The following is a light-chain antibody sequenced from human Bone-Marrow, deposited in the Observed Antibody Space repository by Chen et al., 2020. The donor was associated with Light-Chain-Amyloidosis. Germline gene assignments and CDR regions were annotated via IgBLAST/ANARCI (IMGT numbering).Light chain of an antibody. J-gene: IGLJ3*02. V-gene: IGLV3-21*02. Sequence: SYVLTQPSSVSVAPGQTATIACGGNNIGSTSVHWYQQTPGQAPLLVGYDDSDRPSGIPERLSGSTSGNTATLTISRVEAGDEADYYCQGWDRRSYRPVFGGGTKLTVL. CDR2: DDS. CDR3: QGWDRRSYRPV. CDR1: NIGSTS.